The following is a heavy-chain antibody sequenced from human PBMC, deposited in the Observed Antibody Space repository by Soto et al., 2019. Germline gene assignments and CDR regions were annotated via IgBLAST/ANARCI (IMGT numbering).Heavy chain of an antibody. J-gene: IGHJ5*02. CDR3: VRGLPGGFDP. V-gene: IGHV3-13*01. Sequence: LRLSCGASGFIFSNFDMHWVRQTTEKGLEWVSGIGFAGDTNYSGSVEGRFTISRENAKNSLFLQMNSLRVGDTAVYYCVRGLPGGFDPWGQGTLVTVSS. CDR2: IGFAGDT. D-gene: IGHD3-10*01. CDR1: GFIFSNFD.